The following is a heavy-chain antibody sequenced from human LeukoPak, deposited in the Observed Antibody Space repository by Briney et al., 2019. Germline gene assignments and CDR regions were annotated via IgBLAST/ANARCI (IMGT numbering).Heavy chain of an antibody. CDR2: LIPIFNTI. J-gene: IGHJ4*02. CDR3: ASSWPDTTGYYPLDY. Sequence: EASVKVSCKTSGGTFSNYAINWVRQAPGQGLEWMGGLIPIFNTIIYAQNFQGRVTITADKSTSTSYMELSSLRSEDTAVYYCASSWPDTTGYYPLDYWGQGTLVTVSS. V-gene: IGHV1-69*06. CDR1: GGTFSNYA. D-gene: IGHD3-22*01.